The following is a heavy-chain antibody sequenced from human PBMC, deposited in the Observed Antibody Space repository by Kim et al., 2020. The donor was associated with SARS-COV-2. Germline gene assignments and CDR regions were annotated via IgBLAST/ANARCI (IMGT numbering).Heavy chain of an antibody. CDR3: ARGYYDHAFDI. J-gene: IGHJ3*02. D-gene: IGHD3-22*01. CDR2: ISYDGSNK. V-gene: IGHV3-30*04. Sequence: GGSLRLSCAASGFTFSSYAMHWVRQAPGKGLEWVAVISYDGSNKYYADSVKGRFTISRDNSKNTLYLQMNSLRAEDTAVYYCARGYYDHAFDIWGQGTMVTVSS. CDR1: GFTFSSYA.